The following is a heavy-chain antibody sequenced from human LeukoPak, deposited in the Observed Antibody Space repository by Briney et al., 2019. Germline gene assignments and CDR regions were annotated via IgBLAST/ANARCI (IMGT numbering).Heavy chain of an antibody. D-gene: IGHD3-22*01. CDR3: AKGRGYYDSSGYRDAFDI. Sequence: GGSLRLSCSASGFTFSSYAMHWVRQAPGKGLEYVSAISSNGGSTHYADSVKGRFTISRDNSKNTLYLQMSSLRAEDTAVYYCAKGRGYYDSSGYRDAFDIWGQGTMVTVSS. CDR2: ISSNGGST. CDR1: GFTFSSYA. V-gene: IGHV3-64D*09. J-gene: IGHJ3*02.